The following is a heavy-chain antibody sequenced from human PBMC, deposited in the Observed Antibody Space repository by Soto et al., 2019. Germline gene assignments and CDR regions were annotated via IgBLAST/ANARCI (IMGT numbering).Heavy chain of an antibody. CDR3: ARRTSGYFGY. CDR1: GFTFSDYT. V-gene: IGHV3-23*03. Sequence: EVQLLESGGGLVQPGGSLTLSCAASGFTFSDYTMSWVHQAPGKVLECISVILSDYNTYYAGSVRGRFTISRDNSKNTLYLEMNSLRAEDTAVYYCARRTSGYFGYWGQGALVTVSS. D-gene: IGHD6-19*01. J-gene: IGHJ4*02. CDR2: ILSDYNT.